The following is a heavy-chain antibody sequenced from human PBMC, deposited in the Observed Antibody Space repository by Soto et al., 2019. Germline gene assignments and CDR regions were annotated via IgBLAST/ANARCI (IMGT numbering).Heavy chain of an antibody. CDR1: GFPFSDYS. CDR2: ISRSGDVI. J-gene: IGHJ6*02. V-gene: IGHV3-48*01. CDR3: ARDGAMAGKRYFYGMDV. D-gene: IGHD6-19*01. Sequence: EVQLVESGGGLVQPGESLRLSCAVSGFPFSDYSMSWVRQAPGKGLEWVSYISRSGDVIKYADSVKGRFTTSRDNGKNSRFLQMNRLSAEDTAVYYCARDGAMAGKRYFYGMDVWGQGTTGTVSS.